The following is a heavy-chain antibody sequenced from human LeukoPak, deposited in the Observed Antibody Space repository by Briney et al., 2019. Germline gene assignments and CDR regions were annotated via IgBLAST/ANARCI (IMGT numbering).Heavy chain of an antibody. Sequence: GGSLRLSCAASGFTFSSYGMHWVRQAPGKGLEWVAVISYDGSNKYYADSVKGRFTISRDNSKNTLYLQMNSLRTEDTAVYYCAKDIGYNWNAQGYGMDVWGQGTTVTVSS. CDR3: AKDIGYNWNAQGYGMDV. CDR1: GFTFSSYG. D-gene: IGHD1-20*01. V-gene: IGHV3-30*18. J-gene: IGHJ6*02. CDR2: ISYDGSNK.